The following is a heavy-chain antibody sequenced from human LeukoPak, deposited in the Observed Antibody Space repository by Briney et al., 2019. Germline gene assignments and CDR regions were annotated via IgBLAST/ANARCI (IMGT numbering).Heavy chain of an antibody. V-gene: IGHV3-23*01. J-gene: IGHJ4*02. CDR3: AKEAAVDTAGGREFDY. Sequence: GGSLRLSCAASDFSFITYAMSWVRQAPGKGLEWVSTISGGGDTTYYADSVKGRFTISRDNSKNTLYLQMNSLRAEDTAVHYCAKEAAVDTAGGREFDYWGQGTLVTVSS. CDR2: ISGGGDTT. CDR1: DFSFITYA. D-gene: IGHD5-18*01.